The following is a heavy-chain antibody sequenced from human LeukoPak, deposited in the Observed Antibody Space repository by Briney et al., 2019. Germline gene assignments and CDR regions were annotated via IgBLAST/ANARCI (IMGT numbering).Heavy chain of an antibody. CDR3: ARDVGTNFDY. Sequence: SETLSLTCTVSGGSISSSTYYWGWIRQSPGKGLEWIGSVHYSGGSYYNPSLKSRVTISLNTSKNQFSLKLSSVTAADTAVYFCARDVGTNFDYWGQGTLVTVSS. J-gene: IGHJ4*02. CDR2: VHYSGGS. D-gene: IGHD2-2*01. V-gene: IGHV4-39*07. CDR1: GGSISSSTYY.